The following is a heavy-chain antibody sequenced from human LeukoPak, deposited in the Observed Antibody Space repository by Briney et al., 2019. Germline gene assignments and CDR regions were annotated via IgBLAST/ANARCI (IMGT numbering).Heavy chain of an antibody. Sequence: SQTLSLTCTVSGGSISSGSYYWSWIRQPAGKGLEWIGRIYTSGSTNYNPSLKSRVTISVDTSKNQFSLKLSSGTAADTAVCYCGGVEGGGRWGELSSGNFDYWGQGTLVTVSS. D-gene: IGHD3-16*02. V-gene: IGHV4-61*02. CDR1: GGSISSGSYY. J-gene: IGHJ4*02. CDR2: IYTSGST. CDR3: GGVEGGGRWGELSSGNFDY.